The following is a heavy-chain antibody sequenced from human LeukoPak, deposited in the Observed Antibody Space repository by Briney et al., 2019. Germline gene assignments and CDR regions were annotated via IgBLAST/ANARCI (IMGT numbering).Heavy chain of an antibody. Sequence: GSLRLSCAASGFTFSSYSMNWVRQAPGKGLEWVAVISYDGSNKYYADSVKGRVIISRDNSKNTLYLQMNSLRAEDTAVYYCARDSLYAVVVTAMVPYFDYWGRGTLVTVSS. V-gene: IGHV3-30*03. CDR2: ISYDGSNK. J-gene: IGHJ4*02. D-gene: IGHD2-21*02. CDR3: ARDSLYAVVVTAMVPYFDY. CDR1: GFTFSSYS.